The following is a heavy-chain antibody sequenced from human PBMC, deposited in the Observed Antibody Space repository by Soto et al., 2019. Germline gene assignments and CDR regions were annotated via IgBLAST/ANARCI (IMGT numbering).Heavy chain of an antibody. V-gene: IGHV4-59*01. D-gene: IGHD5-12*01. CDR3: ARSTRRDGYNVGIDWFDP. CDR1: GGSISSYY. J-gene: IGHJ5*02. CDR2: IYYSGST. Sequence: SETLSLTCTVSGGSISSYYWSWIRQPPGKELEWIGYIYYSGSTNYNPSLKSRVTISVDTSKNQFSLKLSSVTAADTAVYYCARSTRRDGYNVGIDWFDPWGQGTLVTVSS.